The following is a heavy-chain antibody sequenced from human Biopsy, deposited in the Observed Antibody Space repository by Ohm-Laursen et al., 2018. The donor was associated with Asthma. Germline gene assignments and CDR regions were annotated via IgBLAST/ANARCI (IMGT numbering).Heavy chain of an antibody. D-gene: IGHD3-3*01. Sequence: RSLRLSCTASGFSFNSYGMHWVRQAPGKGLEWVAVMSFDGRQTYYADSVKGRFTISRDNSKNTLYLQMNSLRAEDTAAYYCAKERYYDFWCGYPIWGQGTMVTVSS. J-gene: IGHJ3*02. CDR2: MSFDGRQT. CDR3: AKERYYDFWCGYPI. V-gene: IGHV3-30*18. CDR1: GFSFNSYG.